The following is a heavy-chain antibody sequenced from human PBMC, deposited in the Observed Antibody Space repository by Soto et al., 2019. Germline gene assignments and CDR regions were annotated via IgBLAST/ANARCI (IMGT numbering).Heavy chain of an antibody. V-gene: IGHV1-18*04. CDR1: GYTFTSYG. Sequence: ASVKVSCKXSGYTFTSYGISWVRQAPGQGLEWMGWISAYNGNTNYAQKLQGRVTMTTDTSTSTAYMELRSLRSDDTAVYYCARDLKMVRGVIITGYYGMDVWGQGTTVTVSS. D-gene: IGHD3-10*01. CDR2: ISAYNGNT. J-gene: IGHJ6*02. CDR3: ARDLKMVRGVIITGYYGMDV.